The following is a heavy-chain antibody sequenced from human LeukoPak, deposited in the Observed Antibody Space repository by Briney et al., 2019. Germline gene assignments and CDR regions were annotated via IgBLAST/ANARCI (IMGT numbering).Heavy chain of an antibody. V-gene: IGHV3-23*01. J-gene: IGHJ4*02. D-gene: IGHD4/OR15-4a*01. CDR2: ISGSGGSA. CDR3: AKDSRGAWPLDGHY. CDR1: GFTFSSYA. Sequence: PGGSLRLSCAASGFTFSSYAMSWVRQAPGKGLEWVSAISGSGGSAYYADSVKGRFTISRDNSKNTLYLQMNSLRAEDTAVYYCAKDSRGAWPLDGHYWGQGTLVTVSS.